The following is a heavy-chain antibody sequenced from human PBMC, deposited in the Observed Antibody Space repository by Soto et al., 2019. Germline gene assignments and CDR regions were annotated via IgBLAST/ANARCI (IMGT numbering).Heavy chain of an antibody. J-gene: IGHJ4*02. CDR1: GDSISSYY. CDR2: IYYSGST. Sequence: PSETLSLTCTVSGDSISSYYWGWIRQPPGKGLEWIGYIYYSGSTKYNPSLKSRVTISVDTSKNQFSLKLSSVTAADTAVYYCVRHAQWIIRAYWGQGSLVTVSS. D-gene: IGHD5-12*01. V-gene: IGHV4-59*08. CDR3: VRHAQWIIRAY.